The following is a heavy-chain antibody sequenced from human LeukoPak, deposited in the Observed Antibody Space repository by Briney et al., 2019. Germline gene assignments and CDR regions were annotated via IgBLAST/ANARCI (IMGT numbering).Heavy chain of an antibody. CDR1: GFTFSRYC. D-gene: IGHD3-10*01. CDR3: ARDILANYYGSGNHY. V-gene: IGHV3-7*01. J-gene: IGHJ4*02. CDR2: IKEDSSET. Sequence: PGGSLRLSCAASGFTFSRYCVSWVRQAPGRGLEWVANIKEDSSETYYVDSVKGRFTISRDNAKNSLYLQMNSLRAEDTAVYFCARDILANYYGSGNHYWGQGTVVTVSS.